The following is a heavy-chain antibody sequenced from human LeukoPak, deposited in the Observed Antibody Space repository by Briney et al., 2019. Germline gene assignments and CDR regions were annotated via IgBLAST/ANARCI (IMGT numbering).Heavy chain of an antibody. CDR2: ISSSSSTI. V-gene: IGHV3-48*01. CDR1: GFTFSSYS. Sequence: GGSLRLSCAASGFTFSSYSMNWVRQAPGKGLEWVSYISSSSSTIYYADSVKGRFTISRDNAKNSLYLQMNSLRAEDTAVYYCARGITMVPDAFDIWGQGTMVTVSS. J-gene: IGHJ3*02. CDR3: ARGITMVPDAFDI. D-gene: IGHD3-10*01.